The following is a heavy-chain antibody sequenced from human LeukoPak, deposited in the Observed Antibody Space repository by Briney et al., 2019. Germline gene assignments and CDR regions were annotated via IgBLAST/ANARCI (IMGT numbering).Heavy chain of an antibody. J-gene: IGHJ4*02. D-gene: IGHD1-1*01. CDR1: GFTFSSYA. CDR3: ARGTTLGGSYFVY. CDR2: ISSNGGST. V-gene: IGHV3-64*01. Sequence: GGSLRLSCAASGFTFSSYAMHWVRQAPGKGLEYVSAISSNGGSTYYANSVKGRFTISRDNSKNTLYLQVGSLRAEDMAVYYCARGTTLGGSYFVYWGQGTLVTVSS.